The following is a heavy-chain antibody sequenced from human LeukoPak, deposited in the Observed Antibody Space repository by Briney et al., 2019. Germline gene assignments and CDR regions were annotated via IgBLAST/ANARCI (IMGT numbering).Heavy chain of an antibody. Sequence: PSETLSLTCTVSGGSISSYFWSWIRQPPGKGLEWIGYISYTGSTNYNPSLKSRVTISVGTSKNQFSLKLSSVAAADTAVYFCARTTVTVWDYWGQGTLVTVSS. CDR1: GGSISSYF. V-gene: IGHV4-59*08. CDR2: ISYTGST. D-gene: IGHD4-17*01. J-gene: IGHJ4*02. CDR3: ARTTVTVWDY.